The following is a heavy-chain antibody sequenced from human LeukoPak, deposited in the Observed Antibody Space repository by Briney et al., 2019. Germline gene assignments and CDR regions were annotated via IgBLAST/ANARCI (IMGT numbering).Heavy chain of an antibody. Sequence: GGSLRLSCAASGFTFSSYAMSWVRQAPGKGLEWVSAISGSGGSTYYADSVKGRFAISRDNSKNTLYLQMNSLRAEDTAVYYCAKDNIAVAGTIYFDYWGQGTLVTVSS. CDR3: AKDNIAVAGTIYFDY. V-gene: IGHV3-23*01. CDR1: GFTFSSYA. J-gene: IGHJ4*02. CDR2: ISGSGGST. D-gene: IGHD6-19*01.